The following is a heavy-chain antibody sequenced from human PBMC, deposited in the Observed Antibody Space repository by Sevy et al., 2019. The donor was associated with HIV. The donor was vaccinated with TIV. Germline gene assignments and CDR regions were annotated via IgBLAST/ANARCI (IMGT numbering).Heavy chain of an antibody. CDR3: GKDMGYGSGRPHVGVDV. J-gene: IGHJ6*02. D-gene: IGHD3-10*01. V-gene: IGHV3-9*01. CDR2: ISWDSGTI. Sequence: GGSLRLSCAASGFTFDDYAMHWVRQCPGKGLEWVSGISWDSGTIDYADSVMGRFTISRDNAKNSLYLQMNSLRSDDTAFYYCGKDMGYGSGRPHVGVDVWGQGTTVTVSS. CDR1: GFTFDDYA.